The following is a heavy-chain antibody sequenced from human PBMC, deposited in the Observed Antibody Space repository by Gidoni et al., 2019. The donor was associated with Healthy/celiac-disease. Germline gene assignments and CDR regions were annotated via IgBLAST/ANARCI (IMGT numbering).Heavy chain of an antibody. CDR1: GGSINRGSYY. CDR2: IYTSGST. CDR3: AVSGGYCSSISCYSAFDI. J-gene: IGHJ3*02. D-gene: IGHD2-2*02. Sequence: QVQLQESGPGLVKPSQTLSLTCTVSGGSINRGSYYWSWIRQPAGKGLEWIGRIYTSGSTNYNPSLKSRVTISVDTSKNQFSLKLSSVTAADTAVYYCAVSGGYCSSISCYSAFDIWGQGTMVTVSS. V-gene: IGHV4-61*02.